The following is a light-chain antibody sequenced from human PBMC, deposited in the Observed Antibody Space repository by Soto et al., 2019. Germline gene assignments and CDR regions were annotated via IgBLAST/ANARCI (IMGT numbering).Light chain of an antibody. V-gene: IGKV3-11*01. CDR1: QSVSSY. Sequence: EIVLTQSPATLSLSPGERATLSCRASQSVSSYLAWYQQKPGQAPRLLIYDASNRATGIPARFSGSGSGTNFPLTISSLEPEDFAVHYCQQRSNWPGLTFGGGTQVEIK. CDR2: DAS. J-gene: IGKJ4*01. CDR3: QQRSNWPGLT.